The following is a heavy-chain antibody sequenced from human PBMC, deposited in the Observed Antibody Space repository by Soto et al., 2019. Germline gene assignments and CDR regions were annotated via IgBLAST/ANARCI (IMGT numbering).Heavy chain of an antibody. V-gene: IGHV4-59*01. D-gene: IGHD2-21*02. CDR2: MYNTGST. J-gene: IGHJ6*02. CDR1: GGTISRSY. CDR3: ARDLWGYCGTDCYPLDV. Sequence: PSETLSLTCTVSGGTISRSYWSWTRQPPGKGLEWIGYMYNTGSTVYNPSFKSRVTISVDTSKNQFSLKLNSVTAADTAVYYCARDLWGYCGTDCYPLDVWGQGTTVTVS.